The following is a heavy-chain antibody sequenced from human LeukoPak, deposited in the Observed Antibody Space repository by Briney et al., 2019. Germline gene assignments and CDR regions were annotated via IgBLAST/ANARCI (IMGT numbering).Heavy chain of an antibody. D-gene: IGHD2-2*01. Sequence: SETLSLTCTVSGGSISSYYWSWIRQPPGKGLEWIGYIYYSGSTNYNPSLKSRVTISVDTSKNQFSLKLSSVTAADTAVYYCARDLGYCSSTSCYGDLNFDYWGQGTLVTVSS. CDR2: IYYSGST. CDR3: ARDLGYCSSTSCYGDLNFDY. V-gene: IGHV4-59*01. J-gene: IGHJ4*02. CDR1: GGSISSYY.